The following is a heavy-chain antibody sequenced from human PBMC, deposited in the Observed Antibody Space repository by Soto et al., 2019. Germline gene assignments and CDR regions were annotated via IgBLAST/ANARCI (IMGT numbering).Heavy chain of an antibody. J-gene: IGHJ6*02. CDR3: ARDRNRITIFGVVNYYYYGMDV. CDR2: ISYDGSNK. D-gene: IGHD3-3*01. CDR1: GFSFSSYA. Sequence: GGSLRLSCAASGFSFSSYAMHWVRQAPGKGLEWVAVISYDGSNKYYADSVKGRFTISRDNSKNTLYLQMNSLRAEDTAVYYCARDRNRITIFGVVNYYYYGMDVWGQGTTVTVSS. V-gene: IGHV3-30-3*01.